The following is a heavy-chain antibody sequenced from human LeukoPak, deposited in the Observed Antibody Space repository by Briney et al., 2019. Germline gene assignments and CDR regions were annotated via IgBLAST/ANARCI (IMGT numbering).Heavy chain of an antibody. CDR3: AAGYNLDY. V-gene: IGHV3-74*01. D-gene: IGHD5-18*01. CDR2: INTDGNSI. Sequence: GGSLRLSCAASGFTFSPYWMDWVRQVPGKGLVWVSRINTDGNSITYAESVKGRFTVSRDSAKNTLHLQMNSPRAEDTAVYYCAAGYNLDYWGQGTLVTVSS. CDR1: GFTFSPYW. J-gene: IGHJ4*02.